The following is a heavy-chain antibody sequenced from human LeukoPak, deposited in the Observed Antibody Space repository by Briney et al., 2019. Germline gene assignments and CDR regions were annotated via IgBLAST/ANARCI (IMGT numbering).Heavy chain of an antibody. CDR1: GFTFSRYA. V-gene: IGHV3-23*01. Sequence: GGSLRLSCAASGFTFSRYAMSWVRQAPGKGLEWVSAISGSGGSTYYADSVKGRFTISRDNSKNTLYLQMNSLRAEDTAVYYCANPAYSSGWYSHFDYWGQGTLVTVSS. CDR3: ANPAYSSGWYSHFDY. CDR2: ISGSGGST. D-gene: IGHD6-19*01. J-gene: IGHJ4*02.